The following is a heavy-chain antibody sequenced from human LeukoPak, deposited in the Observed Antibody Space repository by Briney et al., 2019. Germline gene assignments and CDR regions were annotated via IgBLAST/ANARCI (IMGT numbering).Heavy chain of an antibody. D-gene: IGHD2-2*02. V-gene: IGHV3-33*01. CDR2: IWYDGSNK. CDR1: GFTFSSYG. J-gene: IGHJ6*03. CDR3: ASASRSYCSSTSCYNRYMDV. Sequence: GRSLRLSCAASGFTFSSYGMHWVRQAPGKGLEWVAVIWYDGSNKYYADSVKGRFTISRDNSKNTLYLQMNSLRAEDTAVYYCASASRSYCSSTSCYNRYMDVWGKGTTVTVSS.